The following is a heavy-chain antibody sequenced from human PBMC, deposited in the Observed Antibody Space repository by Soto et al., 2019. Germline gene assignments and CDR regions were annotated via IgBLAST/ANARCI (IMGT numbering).Heavy chain of an antibody. J-gene: IGHJ4*02. CDR3: AKEAMTSPRVDFDY. V-gene: IGHV3-23*01. CDR1: GFTFSNNA. Sequence: EVQLLQSGGGLVQPGGSLRLSCAASGFTFSNNAMSWVRQAPGKGLEWVSAISDSGGNTYYVDSVKGRFTISRDNSKNTVYLQMSSLRAEDTALYYCAKEAMTSPRVDFDYWGQGSLVTVSS. CDR2: ISDSGGNT. D-gene: IGHD3-10*01.